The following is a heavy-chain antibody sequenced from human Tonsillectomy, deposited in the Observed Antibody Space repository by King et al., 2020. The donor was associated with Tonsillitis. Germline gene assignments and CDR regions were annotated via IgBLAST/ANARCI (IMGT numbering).Heavy chain of an antibody. CDR1: GFTLSSYW. Sequence: VQLVESGGGLVQPGESLRLSCIASGFTLSSYWMTWVRQAPGKGLEWVANIRQDGNDKYYVDSVKGRFTISRDNSKNSLYLQMNSLRAEDTAVYYCAARFFSITACFVASWQHFDNWGQGTVVTVPS. J-gene: IGHJ4*02. CDR3: AARFFSITACFVASWQHFDN. CDR2: IRQDGNDK. D-gene: IGHD3-3*01. V-gene: IGHV3-7*01.